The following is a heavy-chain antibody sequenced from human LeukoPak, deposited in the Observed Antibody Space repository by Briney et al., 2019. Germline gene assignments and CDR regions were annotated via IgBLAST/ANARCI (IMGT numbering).Heavy chain of an antibody. V-gene: IGHV1-46*01. CDR2: INPSGGST. CDR1: GYTFTSYY. CDR3: ARGKRGYSGYDGNYYYYYYMDV. D-gene: IGHD5-12*01. Sequence: ASVKVSCKASGYTFTSYYMHWVRQAPGQGLEWMGIINPSGGSTSYAQKFQGRVTMTRDMSTSTVYMELSSLRSDDTAVYYCARGKRGYSGYDGNYYYYYYMDVWGKGTTVTVSS. J-gene: IGHJ6*03.